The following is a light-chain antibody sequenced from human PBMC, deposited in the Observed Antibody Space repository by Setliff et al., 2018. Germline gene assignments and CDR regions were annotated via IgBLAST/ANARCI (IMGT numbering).Light chain of an antibody. CDR2: DVS. CDR1: NNDVGAYNY. Sequence: QSALTQPASVSGSPGQSVTISCTGTNNDVGAYNYXXXXXXXXXXAPKFMXXDVSKRSSGASDRFSGSKSGNTASLTISGLQAEDEADYYCCSYAGGSTYVFGTGTKVTV. V-gene: IGLV2-23*02. J-gene: IGLJ1*01. CDR3: CSYAGGSTYV.